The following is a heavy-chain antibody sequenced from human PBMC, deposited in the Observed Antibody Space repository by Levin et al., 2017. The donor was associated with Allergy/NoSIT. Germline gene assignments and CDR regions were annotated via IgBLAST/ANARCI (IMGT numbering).Heavy chain of an antibody. V-gene: IGHV4-39*01. CDR3: ARHSKLHYALDV. Sequence: PSETLSLTCTVSGASISNSPYYWGWLRQPPGKGLEWIANICDTENTYYNPSLKSRVTISVDTSKNQLSLKLNSVTAADTAVYYCARHSKLHYALDVWGQGTTVTVSS. J-gene: IGHJ6*02. D-gene: IGHD1-7*01. CDR1: GASISNSPYY. CDR2: ICDTENT.